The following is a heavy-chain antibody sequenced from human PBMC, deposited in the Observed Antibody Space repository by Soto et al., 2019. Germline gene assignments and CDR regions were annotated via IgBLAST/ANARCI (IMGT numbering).Heavy chain of an antibody. V-gene: IGHV1-69*01. D-gene: IGHD3-22*01. J-gene: IGHJ4*02. CDR2: IIPIFGTA. CDR1: GGSFNRHT. Sequence: QVQLVQSGAEVRKPGSSVRVSCKASGGSFNRHTISWVRQAPGQGLEWMGGIIPIFGTANYAQKFQGRVTITADESTSTAYMKLSSLRSEDTAVYYCARHGGRYHDSSGYYYSMGYYFDYWGQGTLVTVSS. CDR3: ARHGGRYHDSSGYYYSMGYYFDY.